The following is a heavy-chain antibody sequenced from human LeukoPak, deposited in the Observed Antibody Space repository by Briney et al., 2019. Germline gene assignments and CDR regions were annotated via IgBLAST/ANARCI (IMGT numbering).Heavy chain of an antibody. CDR1: GGTFSSYA. Sequence: RASVKVSCKASGGTFSSYAISWVRQAPGQGLEWMGGIIPIFGTANYAQKFQGRVTITADESTSTAYMELSSLRSEDTAVYYCARDAHEGIAAAGTGWFDPWGQGTLVTVSS. CDR3: ARDAHEGIAAAGTGWFDP. V-gene: IGHV1-69*13. D-gene: IGHD6-13*01. J-gene: IGHJ5*02. CDR2: IIPIFGTA.